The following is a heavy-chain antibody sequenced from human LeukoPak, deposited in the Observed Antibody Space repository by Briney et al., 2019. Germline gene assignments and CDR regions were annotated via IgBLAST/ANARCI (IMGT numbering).Heavy chain of an antibody. CDR2: IISKTDGGTT. J-gene: IGHJ4*02. CDR3: TTEFVVVPAAIDY. CDR1: GFTLCNAW. D-gene: IGHD2-2*01. V-gene: IGHV3-15*01. Sequence: PGGSLRLSCAASGFTLCNAWMSWVRPAPGKGLGWDGRIISKTDGGTTDYAAPVKGRFTISRDDSKNTLYLQMNSLKTEDTAVYYCTTEFVVVPAAIDYWGQGTLVTVSS.